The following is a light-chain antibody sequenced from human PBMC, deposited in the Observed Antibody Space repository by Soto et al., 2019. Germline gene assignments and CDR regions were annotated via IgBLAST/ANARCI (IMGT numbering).Light chain of an antibody. Sequence: QSALTQPASVSGSPGQSITISCTGTSSDVGDYPYVSWYQQHPGKVPKLIIYEATNRPSGVSGRFSGSKSENTASLTISGLQAEDEADYYCSSYSRTNTLVFGSGTKLTVL. CDR3: SSYSRTNTLV. CDR2: EAT. V-gene: IGLV2-14*01. J-gene: IGLJ1*01. CDR1: SSDVGDYPY.